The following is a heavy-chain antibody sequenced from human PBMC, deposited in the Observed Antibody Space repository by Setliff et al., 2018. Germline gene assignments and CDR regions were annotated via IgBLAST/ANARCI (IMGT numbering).Heavy chain of an antibody. D-gene: IGHD2-15*01. Sequence: SETLSLTCTVSGGSVSNSGFFWGWLRQAPGKGLEWIGNIYDSGSSNYNASLKSRLTITRDTSKNQISLKLTSVTAADTAVYYCGRGFSRIEGWGNWFDPWGQGILVTVA. V-gene: IGHV4-39*01. CDR2: IYDSGSS. CDR1: GGSVSNSGFF. CDR3: GRGFSRIEGWGNWFDP. J-gene: IGHJ5*02.